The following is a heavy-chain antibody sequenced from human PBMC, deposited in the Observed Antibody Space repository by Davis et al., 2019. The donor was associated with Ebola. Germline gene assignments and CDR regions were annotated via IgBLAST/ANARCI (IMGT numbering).Heavy chain of an antibody. Sequence: SETLSLTCPVSGGSIRSYYWSWIRQPPGKGLEWIGFIYYSRNTNYNPSLKSRVTISVDTSKNQFSLKLSSVSAADTAVYYCARREHNWNYFDYWGQGTLVTVSS. CDR3: ARREHNWNYFDY. CDR2: IYYSRNT. CDR1: GGSIRSYY. D-gene: IGHD1-20*01. V-gene: IGHV4-59*08. J-gene: IGHJ4*02.